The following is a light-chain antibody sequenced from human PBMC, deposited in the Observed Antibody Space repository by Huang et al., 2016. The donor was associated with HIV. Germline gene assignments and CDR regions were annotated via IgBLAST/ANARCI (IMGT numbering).Light chain of an antibody. Sequence: ELVMTQSPATLSVSPGERVTLSCRASQSVSSNLAWYQQKPGQAPRLLIFGASTRATGSPARFRGSGSGTEFTLTISSLQSEDFAVYYCHQYNNWPPWMFGQGTKVEI. CDR2: GAS. CDR3: HQYNNWPPWM. V-gene: IGKV3-15*01. J-gene: IGKJ1*01. CDR1: QSVSSN.